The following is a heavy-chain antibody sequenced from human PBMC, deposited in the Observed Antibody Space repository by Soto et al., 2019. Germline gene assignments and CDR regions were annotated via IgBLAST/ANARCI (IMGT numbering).Heavy chain of an antibody. CDR2: IYYSGRT. D-gene: IGHD3-16*01. CDR1: NGYLSSNY. CDR3: ETSFMLPVDLFDY. Sequence: SETLSLTCTVSNGYLSSNYWSWIRQSPGKGLEWIGNIYYSGRTNYTPSLKSRVTMSVDTYKNQFTLKLSSVTAADTGVYFCETSFMLPVDLFDYLGQGTLVTVSS. V-gene: IGHV4-59*01. J-gene: IGHJ4*01.